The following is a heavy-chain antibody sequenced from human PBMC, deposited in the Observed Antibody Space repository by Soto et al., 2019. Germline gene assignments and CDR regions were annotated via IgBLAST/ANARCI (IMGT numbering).Heavy chain of an antibody. J-gene: IGHJ4*02. CDR3: TRDVRLPDY. CDR1: GFTFITYP. CDR2: FSATGETT. D-gene: IGHD2-21*02. Sequence: EVQLVESGGGLVPPGGSLRLSCAASGFTFITYPMNWVRQAPGKGLEWVSFFSATGETTYYPDSVKGRLTISRDNATNSLFLQMNSLTAEDTAVYYCTRDVRLPDYWGQGTLVTVSS. V-gene: IGHV3-48*01.